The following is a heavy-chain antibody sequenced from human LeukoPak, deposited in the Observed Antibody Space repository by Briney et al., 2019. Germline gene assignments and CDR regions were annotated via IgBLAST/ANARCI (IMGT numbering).Heavy chain of an antibody. CDR3: ARGAVAGSSNSFDY. J-gene: IGHJ4*02. V-gene: IGHV1-46*01. D-gene: IGHD6-19*01. Sequence: GASVKVSCKASGNTFISRHMHWMRQAPGQGLEWMGIINPSSSSTGYAQKLQGRVIMTRDTSTSTVYMELSSLRSEDTAVYYCARGAVAGSSNSFDYWGQGTLVIVSS. CDR2: INPSSSST. CDR1: GNTFISRH.